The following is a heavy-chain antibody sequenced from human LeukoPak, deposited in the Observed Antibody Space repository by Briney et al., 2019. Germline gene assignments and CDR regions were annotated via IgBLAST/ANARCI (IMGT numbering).Heavy chain of an antibody. V-gene: IGHV3-15*01. CDR2: IKSKTDGGTT. CDR3: TTPLGLWFGELPDDY. J-gene: IGHJ4*02. D-gene: IGHD3-10*01. Sequence: GGSLRLSCAASGFTFSSYSMNWVRQAPGKGLEWVGRIKSKTDGGTTDYAAPVKGRFTISRDDSKNTLYLQMNSLKTEDTAVYYCTTPLGLWFGELPDDYWGQGTLVTVSS. CDR1: GFTFSSYS.